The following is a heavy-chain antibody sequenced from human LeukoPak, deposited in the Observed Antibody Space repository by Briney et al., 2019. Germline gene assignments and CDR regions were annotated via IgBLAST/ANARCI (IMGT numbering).Heavy chain of an antibody. CDR3: ARDPDYGGNNY. D-gene: IGHD4-23*01. CDR2: ISSTGGTI. CDR1: GFTFSTNS. J-gene: IGHJ4*02. V-gene: IGHV3-48*04. Sequence: GGSLRLSCAASGFTFSTNSMNWVRQAPGKGLEWVSYISSTGGTIYYADSVKGRFTISRDNAKNSLYLQMNSLRAEDTAVYYCARDPDYGGNNYWGQGTLVTVSS.